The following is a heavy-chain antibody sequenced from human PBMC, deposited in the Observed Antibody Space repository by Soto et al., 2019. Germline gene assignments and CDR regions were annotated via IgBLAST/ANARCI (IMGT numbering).Heavy chain of an antibody. CDR2: INPNSGGT. D-gene: IGHD2-2*01. CDR3: ARGRSGCSSTSCSRSDAFDI. V-gene: IGHV1-2*04. Sequence: GASVKVSCKASGYTFTGYYMHWVRQAPGQGLEWMGWINPNSGGTNYAQKFQGWVTMTRDTSISTAYMEPSRLRSDDTAVYYCARGRSGCSSTSCSRSDAFDIWGQGTMVTVSS. CDR1: GYTFTGYY. J-gene: IGHJ3*02.